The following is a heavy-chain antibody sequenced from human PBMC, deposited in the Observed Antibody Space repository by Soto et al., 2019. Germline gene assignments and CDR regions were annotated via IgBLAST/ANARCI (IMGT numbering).Heavy chain of an antibody. D-gene: IGHD3-3*01. CDR1: GYPVTAYY. CDR2: INPATGAA. J-gene: IGHJ3*02. Sequence: QLHLVQSGAVVKKPGASVTVSCSASGYPVTAYYMHWVRQAPGRGLGWMGGINPATGAAKYTQTFRGRVTMPRDTSPGLVSRELSGLTSEDPAVFYWARGGGVGVAGSAAFDMWGQGTLVTVSS. CDR3: ARGGGVGVAGSAAFDM. V-gene: IGHV1-2*02.